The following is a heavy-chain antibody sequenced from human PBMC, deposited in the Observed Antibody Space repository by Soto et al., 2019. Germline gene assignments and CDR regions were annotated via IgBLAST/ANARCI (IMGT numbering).Heavy chain of an antibody. Sequence: EVQLVESGGGLVQPGGSLRLSCVASGFSFSANWMHWVRQAPGKGLVWVARIIGDGSDTTYADSVKGRFTISRDNAKSAVMLQINGLRAADPAVHSCVRGHGWRSIRHFDYLGQGTMVSVSS. CDR2: IIGDGSDT. J-gene: IGHJ4*02. CDR3: VRGHGWRSIRHFDY. D-gene: IGHD3-16*01. CDR1: GFSFSANW. V-gene: IGHV3-74*01.